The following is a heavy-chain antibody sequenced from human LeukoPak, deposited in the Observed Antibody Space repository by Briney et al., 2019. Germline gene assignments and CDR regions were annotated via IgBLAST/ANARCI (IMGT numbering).Heavy chain of an antibody. CDR1: GGSISSYY. J-gene: IGHJ4*02. CDR2: INHSGST. V-gene: IGHV4-34*01. Sequence: SETLSLTCTVSGGSISSYYWSWIRQPPGKGLEWIGEINHSGSTNYNPSLKSRVTISVDTSKNQFSLKLSSVTAADTAVYYCAATYSNSYFDYWGQGTLVTVSS. D-gene: IGHD4-11*01. CDR3: AATYSNSYFDY.